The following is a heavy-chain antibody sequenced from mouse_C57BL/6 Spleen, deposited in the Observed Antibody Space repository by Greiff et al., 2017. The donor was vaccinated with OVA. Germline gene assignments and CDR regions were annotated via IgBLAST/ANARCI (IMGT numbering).Heavy chain of an antibody. Sequence: VHLVESGPGLVQPSQSLSITCTVSGFSLTSYGVHWVRQSPGKGLEWLGVIWSGGSTDYNAALISRLSISKDTSKTQVFFKMNSLQADDTAIYYCARAYDYDRGYYFDYWGQGTTLTVSS. CDR3: ARAYDYDRGYYFDY. V-gene: IGHV2-2*01. D-gene: IGHD2-4*01. CDR1: GFSLTSYG. CDR2: IWSGGST. J-gene: IGHJ2*01.